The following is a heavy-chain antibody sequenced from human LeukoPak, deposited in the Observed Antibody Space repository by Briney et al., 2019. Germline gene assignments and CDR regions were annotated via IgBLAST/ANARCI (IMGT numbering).Heavy chain of an antibody. CDR1: GFTFSSYV. V-gene: IGHV3-23*01. D-gene: IGHD2-2*01. CDR2: ISGSGGRT. Sequence: GGSLRLSCAASGFTFSSYVMSWLRQAPGKGLEWVSGISGSGGRTNYADSVKGRFTISRDNSKNTMYLQMNSLRAEDTAVYYCAKDSSGMYSSSWFNWFDPWGQGPLVTVSS. CDR3: AKDSSGMYSSSWFNWFDP. J-gene: IGHJ5*02.